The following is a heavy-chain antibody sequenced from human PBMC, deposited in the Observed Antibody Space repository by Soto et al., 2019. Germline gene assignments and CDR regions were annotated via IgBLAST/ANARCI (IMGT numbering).Heavy chain of an antibody. CDR3: AGCKSIGSGSHLDYYYYGMDV. D-gene: IGHD3-10*01. Sequence: PSETLSLTCTVSGGSISSYYWSWIRQPPGKGLEWIGYIYYSGSTNYNPSLKSRVTISVDTSKNQFSLKLSSVTAADTAVYYCAGCKSIGSGSHLDYYYYGMDVWGQGTTVTVSS. J-gene: IGHJ6*02. V-gene: IGHV4-59*01. CDR2: IYYSGST. CDR1: GGSISSYY.